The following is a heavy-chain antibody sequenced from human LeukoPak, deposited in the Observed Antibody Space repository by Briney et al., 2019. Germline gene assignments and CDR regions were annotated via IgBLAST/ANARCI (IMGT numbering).Heavy chain of an antibody. CDR2: ISYDGSNK. J-gene: IGHJ6*02. V-gene: IGHV3-30*04. Sequence: GRSLRLSCAASGFTFNSYAMHWVRQAPGKGLEWVAVISYDGSNKYYADSVKGRFTISRDNSKNTLYLQMNSLRAEDTAVYYCARSDWGVVTAIPVGYYYGMDVWGQGTTVTVSS. CDR3: ARSDWGVVTAIPVGYYYGMDV. CDR1: GFTFNSYA. D-gene: IGHD2-21*02.